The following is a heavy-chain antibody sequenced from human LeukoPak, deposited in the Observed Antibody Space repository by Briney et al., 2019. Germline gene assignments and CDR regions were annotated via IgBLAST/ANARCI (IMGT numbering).Heavy chain of an antibody. CDR3: ARAWWELAAFDY. D-gene: IGHD1-26*01. CDR1: GYTFTGYY. Sequence: ASVKVSCKASGYTFTGYYMHWVRQAPGQGLEWMGWINPNSGGTNYAQKFQGRVTMTRDTSISTAYMELSRLRSDDTAVYYCARAWWELAAFDYWGQGTLVTVSS. V-gene: IGHV1-2*02. CDR2: INPNSGGT. J-gene: IGHJ4*02.